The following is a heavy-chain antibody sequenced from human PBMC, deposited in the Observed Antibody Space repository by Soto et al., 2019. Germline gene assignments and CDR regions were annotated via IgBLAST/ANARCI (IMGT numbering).Heavy chain of an antibody. CDR3: TRDRGSMTGSPFN. D-gene: IGHD3-9*01. V-gene: IGHV3-30-3*01. Sequence: GGSLRLSCAASGFTFSAYALHWVRQAPGKGLEWVAAMSKDGTNNYYTDSVKGRFTISRDNSKSTLYLQMNNLRPEDTAVYYCTRDRGSMTGSPFNWGQGTLVTVSS. CDR2: MSKDGTNN. CDR1: GFTFSAYA. J-gene: IGHJ4*02.